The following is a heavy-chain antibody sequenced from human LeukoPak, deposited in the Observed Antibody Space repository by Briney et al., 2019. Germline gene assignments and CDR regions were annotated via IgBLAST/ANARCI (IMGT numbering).Heavy chain of an antibody. Sequence: SETLSLTCTVSGGSISSSSYYWGWIRQPPGKGLEWVGSIYYSGSTYYNPSLKSRVTISVDTSKNQFSLKLSSVTAADTAVYYCARSTVAGTRKVDYWGQGTLVTVSS. J-gene: IGHJ4*02. CDR3: ARSTVAGTRKVDY. CDR2: IYYSGST. V-gene: IGHV4-39*01. CDR1: GGSISSSSYY. D-gene: IGHD6-19*01.